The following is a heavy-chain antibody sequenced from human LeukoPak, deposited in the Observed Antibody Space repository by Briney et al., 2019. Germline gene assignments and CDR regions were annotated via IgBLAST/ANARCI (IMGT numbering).Heavy chain of an antibody. J-gene: IGHJ4*02. D-gene: IGHD2-2*02. CDR1: GYTFTGYY. CDR2: INPNSGGT. V-gene: IGHV1-2*02. CDR3: ARNTVTLPAAIYYFDY. Sequence: ASVKVSCKASGYTFTGYYMHWVRQAPGQGLEWMGWINPNSGGTNYAQKFQGRVTMTRDTSISTAYMELSRLRSDDTAVYYCARNTVTLPAAIYYFDYWGQGTLVTVSS.